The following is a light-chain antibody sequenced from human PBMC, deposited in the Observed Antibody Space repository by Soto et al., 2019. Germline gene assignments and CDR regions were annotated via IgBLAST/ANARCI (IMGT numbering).Light chain of an antibody. CDR1: QSLLHSNGYNY. CDR2: LGS. V-gene: IGKV2-28*01. J-gene: IGKJ1*01. Sequence: DIVMTQSPLSLPVTPGEPASISCRSSQSLLHSNGYNYLDWYLQKPGQSPQLLIYLGSNRASGVPDRFSGSGSDTDFTLKITRVEAEDVGAYYCMQSLQSPLTFGQGTKVDIK. CDR3: MQSLQSPLT.